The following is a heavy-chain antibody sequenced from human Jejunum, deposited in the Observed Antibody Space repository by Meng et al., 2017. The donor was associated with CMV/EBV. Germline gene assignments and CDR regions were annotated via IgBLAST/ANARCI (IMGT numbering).Heavy chain of an antibody. Sequence: YYVHSVRHAPGRRLEWMRWINPRTGGTNSAQKFQDRVTMTRDTSITTAYMELSSLTSDDSSVYFCAREQVVVEPTGYKYFGMDVWGQGTTVTVSS. D-gene: IGHD2-2*01. V-gene: IGHV1-2*02. CDR1: YY. CDR3: AREQVVVEPTGYKYFGMDV. J-gene: IGHJ6*02. CDR2: INPRTGGT.